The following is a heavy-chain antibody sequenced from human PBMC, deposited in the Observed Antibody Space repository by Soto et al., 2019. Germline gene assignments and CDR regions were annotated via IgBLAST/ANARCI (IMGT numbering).Heavy chain of an antibody. Sequence: QLVESGGGLVRPGGSLRLACRTSGFIFSDVWMNWVRQAPGKGLEWVGRIKSKSDGGAIDYGAPVQGRFTISRDDSKKTVYLQMDGLKADDSGVYYCTTTSRWHLVYWGQGTLVSVSS. CDR1: GFIFSDVW. CDR2: IKSKSDGGAI. J-gene: IGHJ4*02. CDR3: TTTSRWHLVY. V-gene: IGHV3-15*05. D-gene: IGHD6-19*01.